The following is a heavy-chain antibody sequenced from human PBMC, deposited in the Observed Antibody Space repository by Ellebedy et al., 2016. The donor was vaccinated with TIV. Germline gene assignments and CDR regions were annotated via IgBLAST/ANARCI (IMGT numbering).Heavy chain of an antibody. CDR3: ARRFGGGDYSWFDP. Sequence: MPSETLSLTCTVSGGSIGSSSYYWGWIRRPPGKGLEWIGSAYFSGRTNSNASLKSRVTLAVDTANNQFSLKMTSVTAADTAVYYCARRFGGGDYSWFDPWGQGILVTVSS. D-gene: IGHD3-10*01. CDR2: AYFSGRT. CDR1: GGSIGSSSYY. J-gene: IGHJ5*02. V-gene: IGHV4-39*01.